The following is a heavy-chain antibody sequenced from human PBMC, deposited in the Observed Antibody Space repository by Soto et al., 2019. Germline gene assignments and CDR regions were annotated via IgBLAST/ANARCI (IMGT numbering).Heavy chain of an antibody. V-gene: IGHV6-1*01. J-gene: IGHJ6*02. Sequence: PSQTLSLTCAISGDSVSSNRAAWNWIRQSPSRGLEWLGRTYYRSKWYNDYAVSVKTRITINTDTSKNQFSLQLNFVTPEDTAVYYCARDEQRVVDYHYGMDVWGQGTPVTVSS. D-gene: IGHD6-6*01. CDR2: TYYRSKWYN. CDR3: ARDEQRVVDYHYGMDV. CDR1: GDSVSSNRAA.